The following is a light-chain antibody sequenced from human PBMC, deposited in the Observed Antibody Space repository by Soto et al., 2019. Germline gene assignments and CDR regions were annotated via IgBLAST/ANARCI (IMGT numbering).Light chain of an antibody. CDR2: DAS. Sequence: EIVLTQSPATLSLSPGERATLSCSASQSVSSYLAWYQQKPGQAPRLLIYDASNRATGIPARFSGSGSGTDFTLTISSREPEDFAVYYCQQRSNWPTCGQGTKVEIK. CDR1: QSVSSY. V-gene: IGKV3-11*01. CDR3: QQRSNWPT. J-gene: IGKJ1*01.